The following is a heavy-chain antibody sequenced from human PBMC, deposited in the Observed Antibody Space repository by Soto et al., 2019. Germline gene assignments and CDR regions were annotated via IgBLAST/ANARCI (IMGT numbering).Heavy chain of an antibody. V-gene: IGHV3-66*01. CDR1: GFTVSSNY. CDR2: VYIGGNT. Sequence: EVQLVESGGGLVQPGGSLRLSCAASGFTVSSNYMSWVRQAPGKGLEWVSVVYIGGNTYYAESVEDRFTISRDNFQNMLYLQMKSLRAEETAGYYGAGSGGGGVEYWGQGTLVTVSS. D-gene: IGHD3-10*01. J-gene: IGHJ4*02. CDR3: AGSGGGGVEY.